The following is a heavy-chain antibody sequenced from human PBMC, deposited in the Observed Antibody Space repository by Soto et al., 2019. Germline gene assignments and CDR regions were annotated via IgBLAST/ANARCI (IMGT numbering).Heavy chain of an antibody. CDR2: IIPLYGTV. CDR3: ARVRVIRGVIPSYFGL. J-gene: IGHJ4*02. D-gene: IGHD3-10*01. Sequence: ASVKVSCKASGGTFNSYGISWVRQAPGQGLDWMGVIIPLYGTVNYAQKFQGRVSITADKSTSTAYMDLNSLRSDDTAVYYCARVRVIRGVIPSYFGLWGQGPQVTVSS. V-gene: IGHV1-69*06. CDR1: GGTFNSYG.